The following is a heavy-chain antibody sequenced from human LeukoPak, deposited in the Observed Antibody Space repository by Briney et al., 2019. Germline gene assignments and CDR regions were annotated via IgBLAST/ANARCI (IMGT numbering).Heavy chain of an antibody. J-gene: IGHJ4*02. CDR1: GFTFSRYS. Sequence: PGGSLRLSCAASGFTFSRYSMNWVRQAPGKGLEWVSYISSGSDSMHYADSVKGRFTISRDNAKNSLYVQMNSLRVEDTAVYYCARDSYGDYLPDYWGQGTLVTVCS. CDR3: ARDSYGDYLPDY. V-gene: IGHV3-48*01. D-gene: IGHD4-17*01. CDR2: ISSGSDSM.